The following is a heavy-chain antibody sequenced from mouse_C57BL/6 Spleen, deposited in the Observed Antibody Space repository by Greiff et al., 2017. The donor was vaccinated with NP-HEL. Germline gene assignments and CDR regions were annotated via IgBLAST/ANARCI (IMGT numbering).Heavy chain of an antibody. CDR1: GFTFSSYT. V-gene: IGHV5-9*04. CDR2: ISGGGGNT. D-gene: IGHD2-5*01. J-gene: IGHJ4*01. Sequence: EVKLVESGGGLVKPGGSLKLSCAASGFTFSSYTMSWVRQTPEKRLEWVATISGGGGNTYYPASVKGRFPISRDNAKNTLYLQMSRLRSEDTAVYYCSRHRRRDYSSYYYAMDYWGQGTSVTVSS. CDR3: SRHRRRDYSSYYYAMDY.